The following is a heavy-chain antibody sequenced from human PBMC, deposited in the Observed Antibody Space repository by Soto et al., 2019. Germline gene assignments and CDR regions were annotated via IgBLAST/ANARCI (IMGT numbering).Heavy chain of an antibody. CDR2: FSRSNGVA. CDR3: ANGGLHGSIDGGLSYFHH. Sequence: EVHMLESGGYLVQPGGSLRVSCASGFTFSHYTMAWVHQAPGKGLEWVSGFSRSNGVAYYADSVKGRFTISRDNSKNTVFLQMNSLRAEDTAAYYCANGGLHGSIDGGLSYFHHWDQGTLVTVSS. V-gene: IGHV3-23*01. D-gene: IGHD2-15*01. CDR1: GFTFSHYT. J-gene: IGHJ4*02.